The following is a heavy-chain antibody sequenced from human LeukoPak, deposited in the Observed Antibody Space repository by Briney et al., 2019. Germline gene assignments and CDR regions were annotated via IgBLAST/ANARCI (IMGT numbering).Heavy chain of an antibody. D-gene: IGHD5-24*01. J-gene: IGHJ5*02. Sequence: SQTRSLTCTVSGGSISSGGYYWSWIRQHPGKGLEWIGYIYYSGSTYYNPSLKSRVTISVDTSKNQFSLKLSSVTAADTAVYYCARLKSTPDRRDGSRFDPRGQGTLVTVSS. CDR2: IYYSGST. CDR3: ARLKSTPDRRDGSRFDP. V-gene: IGHV4-31*03. CDR1: GGSISSGGYY.